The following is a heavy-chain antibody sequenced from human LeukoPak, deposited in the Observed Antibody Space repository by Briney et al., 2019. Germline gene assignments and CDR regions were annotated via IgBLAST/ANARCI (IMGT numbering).Heavy chain of an antibody. V-gene: IGHV1-18*01. CDR2: ISAYNGNT. J-gene: IGHJ4*02. D-gene: IGHD3-9*01. Sequence: ASVKVSRKASGYTFTSYGISWVRQAPGQGLEWVGGISAYNGNTNYAQKLQGRVTMTTDTSTGTAYMELRSLRSDDTAVYYCALPNYDILTGYYNALGYWGQGTLVTVSS. CDR1: GYTFTSYG. CDR3: ALPNYDILTGYYNALGY.